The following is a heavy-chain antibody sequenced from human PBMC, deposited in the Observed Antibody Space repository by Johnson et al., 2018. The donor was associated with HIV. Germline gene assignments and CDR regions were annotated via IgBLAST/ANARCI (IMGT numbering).Heavy chain of an antibody. J-gene: IGHJ3*01. V-gene: IGHV3-74*02. D-gene: IGHD1-26*01. Sequence: VQLVESGGGVVQPGGSLRLSCAATGFTFSSYWMHWVRQAPGKGLLWVSRINSDGSSTNYAGSVKGRFTISRDNSKNTLYLQMNSLRAEDTAVYYCTKNREPANYDALDVWGQVTMVTVSS. CDR1: GFTFSSYW. CDR2: INSDGSST. CDR3: TKNREPANYDALDV.